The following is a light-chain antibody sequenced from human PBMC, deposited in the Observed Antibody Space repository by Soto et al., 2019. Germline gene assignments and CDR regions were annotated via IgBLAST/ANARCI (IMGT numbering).Light chain of an antibody. J-gene: IGLJ1*01. CDR2: TTD. Sequence: QSVLAQPTSASGTPGQRVTISCSGNSSNIGSYTVHWFQQLPGAAPKPLIYTTDQRPSGVPDRFSGSKSGTSASLAISGLQSEDEADYYCAAWDDSLNGHVFGSGTKVTVL. V-gene: IGLV1-44*01. CDR3: AAWDDSLNGHV. CDR1: SSNIGSYT.